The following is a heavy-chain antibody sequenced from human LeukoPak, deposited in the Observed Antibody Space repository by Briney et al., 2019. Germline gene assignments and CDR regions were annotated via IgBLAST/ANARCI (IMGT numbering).Heavy chain of an antibody. Sequence: PGGSLRLSCAASGFTFDNYAMHWVRQAPGKGLEWVSGINWNGGSTDYADSVKGRFTISRDNAKNSLYLQMNSLRAEDTAVYYCARVGSVFDWGQGTLVTVSS. CDR3: ARVGSVFD. CDR2: INWNGGST. CDR1: GFTFDNYA. J-gene: IGHJ4*02. D-gene: IGHD6-25*01. V-gene: IGHV3-20*04.